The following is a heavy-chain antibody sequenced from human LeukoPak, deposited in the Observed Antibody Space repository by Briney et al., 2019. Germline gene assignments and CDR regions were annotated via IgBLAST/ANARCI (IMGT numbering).Heavy chain of an antibody. CDR3: ARGGTTVNSSWDYYYYGMDV. CDR2: ITAGNGNT. D-gene: IGHD4-17*01. CDR1: GYTFTTHV. Sequence: ASVKVSCKASGYTFTTHVPHWVRQAPGQRLEWMGWITAGNGNTKYSQNFQGRVTITWDTSATTAYMELSSLRSEDTAVYYCARGGTTVNSSWDYYYYGMDVWGQGTTVAVSS. V-gene: IGHV1-3*01. J-gene: IGHJ6*02.